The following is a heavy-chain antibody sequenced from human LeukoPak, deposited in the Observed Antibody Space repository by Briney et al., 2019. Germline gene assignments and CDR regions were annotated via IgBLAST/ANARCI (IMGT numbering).Heavy chain of an antibody. V-gene: IGHV1-69*05. CDR2: IIPIFGTA. J-gene: IGHJ5*02. CDR1: GGTFSSYA. CDR3: ARGGGSSGWFDP. Sequence: SVKVSCKASGGTFSSYAISWVRQAPGQGLEWMGRIIPIFGTANYAQKFQGRVTITTDESTSTAYMELSSLRSEDTAVYYCARGGGSSGWFDPWGQGTLVTVSS. D-gene: IGHD4-23*01.